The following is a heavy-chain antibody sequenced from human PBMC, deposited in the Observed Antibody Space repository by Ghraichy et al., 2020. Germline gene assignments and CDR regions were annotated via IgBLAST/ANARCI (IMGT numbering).Heavy chain of an antibody. V-gene: IGHV4-59*01. D-gene: IGHD3-3*01. CDR2: IYYSGTT. CDR3: ARVPTMFGVAPWGMDI. CDR1: GASISGFY. J-gene: IGHJ6*02. Sequence: SETLSLTCTVSGASISGFYWSWIRQPPGKGLEWIGHIYYSGTTNYSPSLKSRLTLSVDRSQNLVSLRLSSVTSADTAMYYCARVPTMFGVAPWGMDIWGQGTTVTVS.